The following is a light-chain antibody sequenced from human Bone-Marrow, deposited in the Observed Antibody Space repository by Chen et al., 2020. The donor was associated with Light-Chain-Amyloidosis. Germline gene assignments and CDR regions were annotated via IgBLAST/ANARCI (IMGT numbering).Light chain of an antibody. CDR3: SSYTITNTLV. CDR1: SSDVGGDNH. V-gene: IGLV2-14*01. J-gene: IGLJ1*01. Sequence: QSALPQPASVSGSPGQSITISCTGTSSDVGGDNHVSRYQQHPDKAPKLMIYEVTNRPSWVPDRFSGSKSDNTASLTISGLQTEDEADYFCSSYTITNTLVFGSGTRVTVL. CDR2: EVT.